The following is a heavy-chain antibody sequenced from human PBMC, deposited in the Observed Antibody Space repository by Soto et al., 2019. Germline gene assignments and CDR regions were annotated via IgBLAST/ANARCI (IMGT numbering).Heavy chain of an antibody. CDR2: IKSKSEGGAT. CDR1: GFTFSDAW. D-gene: IGHD2-15*01. CDR3: TADLWRIAVLVGSTGYFNP. Sequence: NPGGSLRLSCAASGFTFSDAWMSWVRQAPGKGLDWVGRIKSKSEGGATEYAAPARGRFTISRDDSQNTLYLQMNSLKTEDTAVYYCTADLWRIAVLVGSTGYFNPWGQGTPVTVSS. V-gene: IGHV3-15*01. J-gene: IGHJ5*02.